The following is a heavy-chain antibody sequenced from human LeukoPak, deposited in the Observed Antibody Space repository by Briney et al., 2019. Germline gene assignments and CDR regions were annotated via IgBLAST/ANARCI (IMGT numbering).Heavy chain of an antibody. CDR3: AREGGYSYGYSAFDI. CDR1: GFTFSSYE. CDR2: ISSSGSTI. Sequence: GGSLRLSCAASGFTFSSYEMNWVRQAPGKGLEWVSYISSSGSTIYYADSVKGRFTISRDNAKNSLYLQMNSLRAEDTAVYYCAREGGYSYGYSAFDIWGQGTMVTVSS. D-gene: IGHD5-18*01. J-gene: IGHJ3*02. V-gene: IGHV3-48*03.